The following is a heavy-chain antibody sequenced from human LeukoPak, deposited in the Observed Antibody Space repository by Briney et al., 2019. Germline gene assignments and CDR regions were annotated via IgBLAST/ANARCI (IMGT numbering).Heavy chain of an antibody. D-gene: IGHD4-17*01. Sequence: PSETLSLTCAVSGGYVNRGTFFWTWIRKPPGKGLEWIGYISNSGSTTYNPSLKSRVTISVDTSKNQFSLKLSSVTAADTAVYYCARATDYGDYVGAFDIWGQGTMVTVSS. CDR1: GGYVNRGTFF. V-gene: IGHV4-61*01. CDR2: ISNSGST. CDR3: ARATDYGDYVGAFDI. J-gene: IGHJ3*02.